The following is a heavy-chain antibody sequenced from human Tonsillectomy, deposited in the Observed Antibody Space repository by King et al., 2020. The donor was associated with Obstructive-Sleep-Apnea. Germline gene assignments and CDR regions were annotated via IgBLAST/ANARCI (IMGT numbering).Heavy chain of an antibody. CDR1: GYTFTSYY. CDR2: INPSGGST. V-gene: IGHV1-46*03. Sequence: VQLVESGAEVKKPGASVKVSCKASGYTFTSYYMHWVRQAPGQGLEWMGIINPSGGSTSYAQKFQGRVTMTRHTSTSTVYMELSSLRSEDTAVYYCASSFMITFGGVIYWGQGTLVTVSS. CDR3: ASSFMITFGGVIY. J-gene: IGHJ4*02. D-gene: IGHD3-16*01.